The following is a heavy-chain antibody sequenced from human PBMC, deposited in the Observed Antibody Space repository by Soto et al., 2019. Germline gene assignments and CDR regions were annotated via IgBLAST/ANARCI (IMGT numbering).Heavy chain of an antibody. Sequence: PVVSVILSCSASVFTVVSNYVSWFLQAPGKGLEWVSVIYSGGITYYADSVKGRFTIYRDNSKNTLYLKMNSLRAEDTAVYYCESIALDDYDDFDICGKTKMVNVSS. CDR2: IYSGGIT. J-gene: IGHJ3*02. V-gene: IGHV3-53*01. CDR1: VFTVVSNY. CDR3: ESIALDDYDDFDI. D-gene: IGHD6-19*01.